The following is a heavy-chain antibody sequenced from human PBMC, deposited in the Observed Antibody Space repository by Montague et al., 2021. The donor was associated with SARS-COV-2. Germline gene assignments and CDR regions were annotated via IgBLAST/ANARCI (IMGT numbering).Heavy chain of an antibody. CDR1: GGSISSSTYY. Sequence: SETLSLTCNVSGGSISSSTYYWGWIRQPPGKGLEWIGNLYNGGTTYYSPSLKSRVTISVDTSKNHFSLNMASVTAADTAVYYCARTSKLRESSLGNYYYHAMDVWGQGTTVTVSS. CDR3: ARTSKLRESSLGNYYYHAMDV. D-gene: IGHD3-16*01. J-gene: IGHJ6*02. CDR2: LYNGGTT. V-gene: IGHV4-39*02.